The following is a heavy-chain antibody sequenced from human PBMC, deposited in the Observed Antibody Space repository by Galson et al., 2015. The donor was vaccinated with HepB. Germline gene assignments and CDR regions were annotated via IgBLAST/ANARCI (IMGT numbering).Heavy chain of an antibody. J-gene: IGHJ4*02. D-gene: IGHD6-19*01. V-gene: IGHV3-23*01. CDR3: AKDQYSSGWRHDY. CDR1: GFTFNNYA. CDR2: VTASGSGT. Sequence: SLRLSCAASGFTFNNYAMTWVRQAPGKGLEWVSSVTASGSGTYYADSVKGRFAISRDNSKNTLYLQMNSLRVEDTALYYCAKDQYSSGWRHDYWGQGTLVTVSS.